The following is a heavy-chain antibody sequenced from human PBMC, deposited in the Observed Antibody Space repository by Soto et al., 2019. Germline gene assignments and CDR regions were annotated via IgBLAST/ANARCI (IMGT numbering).Heavy chain of an antibody. D-gene: IGHD6-13*01. Sequence: EVQLVESGGGLVKPGGSLRLSCAASGLTFSTYGMNWVRQAPGKGLEWVSSISSGGEYVGYADSVKGRLTISRVNAKTSLYLQRDSLRAAATAVYYWATNGAAGAAMGVGCQGTTVTVPS. V-gene: IGHV3-21*01. CDR2: ISSGGEYV. CDR1: GLTFSTYG. CDR3: ATNGAAGAAMGV. J-gene: IGHJ6*02.